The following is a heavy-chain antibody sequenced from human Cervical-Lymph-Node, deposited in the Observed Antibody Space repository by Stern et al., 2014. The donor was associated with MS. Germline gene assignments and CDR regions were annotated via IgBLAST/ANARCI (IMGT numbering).Heavy chain of an antibody. CDR1: GYSFTKYW. V-gene: IGHV5-51*01. D-gene: IGHD1-26*01. J-gene: IGHJ6*02. CDR3: ARHSGECAHYYYYFGLDH. CDR2: IYPGDSDV. Sequence: VQLGQSGAEVKKPGESLRISCQTSGYSFTKYWITWVRHVPGRGLDWMGVIYPGDSDVKYRPSFRGQVTISVDRSTSTAFLQWSSLKASDTAIYYCARHSGECAHYYYYFGLDHWGRGTTVTVSS.